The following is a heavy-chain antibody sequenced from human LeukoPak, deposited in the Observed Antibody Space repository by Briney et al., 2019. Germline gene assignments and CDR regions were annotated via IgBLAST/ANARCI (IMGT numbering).Heavy chain of an antibody. CDR1: GGSMSSYY. D-gene: IGHD3-16*01. J-gene: IGHJ5*02. CDR2: IHTSWIT. V-gene: IGHV4-4*07. Sequence: SETLSLTCTVSGGSMSSYYWSFIRQPAGKGLEWIGRIHTSWITYYNPSLKSRVTMSVDTSRNQFSLRLTSVTAADTAVYYCARGDYYDGGGRNWFDPWGQGTLVTVSS. CDR3: ARGDYYDGGGRNWFDP.